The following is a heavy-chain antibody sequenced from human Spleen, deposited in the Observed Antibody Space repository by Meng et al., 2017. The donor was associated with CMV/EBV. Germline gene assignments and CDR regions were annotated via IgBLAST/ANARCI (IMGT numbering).Heavy chain of an antibody. V-gene: IGHV4-39*07. CDR1: GDSIISRNYY. CDR3: AREGDEHQNWFDP. Sequence: VSGDSIISRNYYWGWIRQPAGKGMEWIGSFYFRGSNSYNPYRKSRVSISVDTSKNQFSLKLDSVTAADTAVYYCAREGDEHQNWFDPWGQGTLVTVSS. J-gene: IGHJ5*02. CDR2: FYFRGSN.